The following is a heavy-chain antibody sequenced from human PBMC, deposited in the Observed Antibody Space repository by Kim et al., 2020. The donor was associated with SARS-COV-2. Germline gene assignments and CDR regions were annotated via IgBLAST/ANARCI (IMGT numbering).Heavy chain of an antibody. CDR2: INHSGST. D-gene: IGHD3-10*01. J-gene: IGHJ6*02. CDR1: GVSFNDYY. V-gene: IGHV4-34*01. Sequence: SETLSLTCAVYGVSFNDYYWSWIRQPPGKGLEWIGEINHSGSTNYNPSLKSRVIISVDTSKNQFSLKLSSVTAADTAVYYCAVGQDVDSGRYGGMDVWG. CDR3: AVGQDVDSGRYGGMDV.